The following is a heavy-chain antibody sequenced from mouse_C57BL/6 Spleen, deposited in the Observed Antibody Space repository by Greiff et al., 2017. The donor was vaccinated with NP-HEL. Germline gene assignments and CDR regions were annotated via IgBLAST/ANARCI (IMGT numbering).Heavy chain of an antibody. J-gene: IGHJ3*01. CDR3: ARGEGYDGGAWFAY. CDR2: INPNNGGT. CDR1: GYTFTDYN. D-gene: IGHD2-2*01. Sequence: EVQRVESGPELVKPGASVKIPCKASGYTFTDYNMDWVKQSHGKSLEWIGDINPNNGGTIYNQKFKGKATLTVDKSSSTAYMELRSLTSEDTAVYYCARGEGYDGGAWFAYWGQGTLVTVSA. V-gene: IGHV1-18*01.